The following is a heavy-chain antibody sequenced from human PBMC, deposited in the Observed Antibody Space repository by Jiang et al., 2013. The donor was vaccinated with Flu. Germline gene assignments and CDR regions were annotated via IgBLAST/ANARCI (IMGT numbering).Heavy chain of an antibody. Sequence: LLKPSETLSLICSVSGGSVTSSGFYWNWIRQPPGKGLEWIGYISYRGSTSYNSSLKSRVTISVDTSKDQFSLKLSSVTAADTAVYYCARVIRVITANAFDVWGQGTMVTVSS. CDR2: ISYRGST. CDR3: ARVIRVITANAFDV. V-gene: IGHV4-61*08. J-gene: IGHJ3*01. CDR1: GGSVTSSGFY. D-gene: IGHD3-22*01.